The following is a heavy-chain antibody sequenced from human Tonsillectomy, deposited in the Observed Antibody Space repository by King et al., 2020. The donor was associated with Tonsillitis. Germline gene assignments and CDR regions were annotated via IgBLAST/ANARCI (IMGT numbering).Heavy chain of an antibody. J-gene: IGHJ3*02. Sequence: VQLVESGGDFVQPGGSLRLSCAASGFTVSTFSMNWVRQAPGKGLEWISYIGSGSDNIQYSDSVKGRFTISRDNAKTSLYLQMNGLRAEDTALYYCARDYRWAFDIWGQGTVVTVSS. V-gene: IGHV3-48*01. CDR3: ARDYRWAFDI. CDR1: GFTVSTFS. D-gene: IGHD5-24*01. CDR2: IGSGSDNI.